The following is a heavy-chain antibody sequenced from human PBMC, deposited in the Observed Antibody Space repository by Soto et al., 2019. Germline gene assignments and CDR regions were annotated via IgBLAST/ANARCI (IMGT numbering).Heavy chain of an antibody. CDR3: AKDLDGSGRYRFYYYYGMDV. CDR2: IQSGGPT. Sequence: HPGGSLRLSCAASGFTVSSKYMSWVRQAPGKGLEWVSLIQSGGPTYYADSVKGGFTISRDTSENTLYLQMNSLRAEDTAVYYCAKDLDGSGRYRFYYYYGMDVWGQGTTVTVSS. CDR1: GFTVSSKY. D-gene: IGHD6-19*01. J-gene: IGHJ6*02. V-gene: IGHV3-53*01.